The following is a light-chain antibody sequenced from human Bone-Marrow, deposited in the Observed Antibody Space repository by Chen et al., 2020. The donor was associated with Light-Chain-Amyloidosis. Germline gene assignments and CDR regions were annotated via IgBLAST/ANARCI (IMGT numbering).Light chain of an antibody. CDR3: QQYGTSPLA. CDR1: QTISSNY. V-gene: IGKV3-20*01. CDR2: GSS. J-gene: IGKJ4*01. Sequence: EIVLTQSPGTLSLSPGEGANLSCRASQTISSNYLTWYQQNFGQAPRLLVYGSSSRATGIPDRFTGSGFGTDFTLSINRLEPEDFQMYYCQQYGTSPLAFGGGTKVEIK.